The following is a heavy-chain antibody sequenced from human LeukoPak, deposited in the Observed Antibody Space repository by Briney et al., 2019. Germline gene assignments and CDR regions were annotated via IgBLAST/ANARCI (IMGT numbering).Heavy chain of an antibody. V-gene: IGHV1-2*02. CDR3: ARVATHSAAAATYNWFDP. CDR1: GYTFTGYY. D-gene: IGHD6-13*01. Sequence: GASVKVSCKASGYTFTGYYMHWVRQAPGQGLEWMGWINPNSGGTNYAQKFQGRVTMTRDTSISTAYMELSRLRSDDTAVYYCARVATHSAAAATYNWFDPWGQGTLVTVSS. J-gene: IGHJ5*02. CDR2: INPNSGGT.